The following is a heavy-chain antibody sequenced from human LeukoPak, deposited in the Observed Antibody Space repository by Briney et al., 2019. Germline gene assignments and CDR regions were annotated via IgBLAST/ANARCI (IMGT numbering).Heavy chain of an antibody. V-gene: IGHV1-8*01. J-gene: IGHJ6*03. D-gene: IGHD3-10*01. CDR1: GYTFTSYD. Sequence: ASVKLSCKASGYTFTSYDINGVRQATGRGLEWRGWMNHNSGNTGYAQKFQGRVTMTRNTSISTAYMELSSLRSEDTAVYYCARRDTMVRGAKRIYYYYMDVWGKGTTVTISS. CDR3: ARRDTMVRGAKRIYYYYMDV. CDR2: MNHNSGNT.